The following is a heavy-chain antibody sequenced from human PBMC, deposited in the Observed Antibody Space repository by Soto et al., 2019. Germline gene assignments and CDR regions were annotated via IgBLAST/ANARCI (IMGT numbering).Heavy chain of an antibody. V-gene: IGHV4-34*01. CDR1: GGSFSGYY. CDR2: INHSGST. D-gene: IGHD6-13*01. J-gene: IGHJ4*02. Sequence: LSLTCAVYGGSFSGYYWSWIRQPPGKGLEWIGEINHSGSTNYNPSLKSRVTISVDTSKNQFSLKLSSVTAADTAVYYCASSSRIAAAGMGDVYWGQGTLVTVS. CDR3: ASSSRIAAAGMGDVY.